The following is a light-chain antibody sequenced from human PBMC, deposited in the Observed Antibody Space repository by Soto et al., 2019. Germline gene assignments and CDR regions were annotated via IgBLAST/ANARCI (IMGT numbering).Light chain of an antibody. CDR1: QSLLHSNGYNY. CDR2: LGS. Sequence: DIVMTQSPLSLPVTPGEPASISCRSSQSLLHSNGYNYLDWYLQKPVQSPQLLIYLGSNRSSGVPDMFSGSGSGTDFTLKISRVEAEDVGVDYCMQALQTPPTFGQGTKVEIK. CDR3: MQALQTPPT. V-gene: IGKV2-28*01. J-gene: IGKJ1*01.